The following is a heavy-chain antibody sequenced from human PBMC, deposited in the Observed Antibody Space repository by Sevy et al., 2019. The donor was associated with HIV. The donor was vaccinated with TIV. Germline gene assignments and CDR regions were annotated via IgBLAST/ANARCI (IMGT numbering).Heavy chain of an antibody. CDR2: IWYDGSSK. CDR3: ATNMVHAGAYDSYFNF. J-gene: IGHJ4*02. CDR1: GFNFISYA. V-gene: IGHV3-33*01. D-gene: IGHD3-10*01. Sequence: GGSLRLSCAASGFNFISYAIHWFRQAPGKGLEWVAMIWYDGSSKDYAESVKGRFAISRDNSQNTAFLQMNSLRAEDTGVYYCATNMVHAGAYDSYFNFWGQRSLVTVSS.